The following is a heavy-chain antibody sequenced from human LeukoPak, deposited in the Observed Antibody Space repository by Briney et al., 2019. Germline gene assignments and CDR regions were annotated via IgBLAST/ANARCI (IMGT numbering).Heavy chain of an antibody. Sequence: PGGSLRLSCAASGFPFTIAWMSWVRQAPGNGLEWGCRIRSKNDGGTTDYASPVKCKFTISRDYSKSTLYLHMSSLTTEDTAIYYCTAYYDFLTGYNTRRDYWGRGTLVTVSP. CDR1: GFPFTIAW. D-gene: IGHD3-9*01. J-gene: IGHJ4*02. CDR3: TAYYDFLTGYNTRRDY. CDR2: IRSKNDGGTT. V-gene: IGHV3-15*01.